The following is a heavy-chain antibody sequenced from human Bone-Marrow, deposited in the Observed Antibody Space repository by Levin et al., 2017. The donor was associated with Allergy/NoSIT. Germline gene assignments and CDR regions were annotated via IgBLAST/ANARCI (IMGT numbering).Heavy chain of an antibody. CDR1: GFTFTTFW. CDR3: ARGMSSGWYDY. D-gene: IGHD6-19*01. J-gene: IGHJ4*02. CDR2: INGDGSST. Sequence: GGSLRLSCAASGFTFTTFWMHWVRQAPGKGLVWVSRINGDGSSTSYADSVKGRFTISRDNAKNTLSLQMNSLRAEDTAVYYCARGMSSGWYDYWGQGTLVTVSS. V-gene: IGHV3-74*01.